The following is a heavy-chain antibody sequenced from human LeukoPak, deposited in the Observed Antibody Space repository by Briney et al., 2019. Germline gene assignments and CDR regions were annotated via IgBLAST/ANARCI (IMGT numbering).Heavy chain of an antibody. CDR3: ARDGVAGHYYYYYMDV. CDR1: GFTFDDYG. J-gene: IGHJ6*03. CDR2: INWNGGST. D-gene: IGHD6-19*01. V-gene: IGHV3-20*04. Sequence: GGSLRLSCAASGFTFDDYGMSWIRQAPGKGLEWVSSINWNGGSTGYADSVKGRFTTSRDNAKNSLYLQMNSLRAEDTALYYCARDGVAGHYYYYYMDVRGKGTTVTVSS.